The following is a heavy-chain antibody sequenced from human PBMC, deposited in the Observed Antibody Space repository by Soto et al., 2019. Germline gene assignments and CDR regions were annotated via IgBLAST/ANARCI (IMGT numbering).Heavy chain of an antibody. V-gene: IGHV3-74*03. D-gene: IGHD5-18*01. J-gene: IGHJ4*02. Sequence: GGSLRLSCAASGFTFSSYWMYWVRQAPGKGLVWVSRINSDGSTTTYADSVKGRFTISRDNAKNSLYLQMNSLRAEDTAVYYCARWNSYGYYFDYWGQGTLVTVS. CDR1: GFTFSSYW. CDR2: INSDGSTT. CDR3: ARWNSYGYYFDY.